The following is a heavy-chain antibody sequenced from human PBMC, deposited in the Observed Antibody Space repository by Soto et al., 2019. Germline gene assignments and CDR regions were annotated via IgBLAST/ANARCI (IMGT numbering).Heavy chain of an antibody. CDR2: IIPTFGTT. Sequence: RASVKVSCKAPGGNFSSNGIRWVRQAPGQGLELMGGIIPTFGTTNYAHKFRGRGTITADESTGTAYMELSSLRSDDTAVYYCAGASDSTWYNWLDPWGQGTLVTVSS. J-gene: IGHJ5*02. CDR3: AGASDSTWYNWLDP. V-gene: IGHV1-69*13. D-gene: IGHD4-4*01. CDR1: GGNFSSNG.